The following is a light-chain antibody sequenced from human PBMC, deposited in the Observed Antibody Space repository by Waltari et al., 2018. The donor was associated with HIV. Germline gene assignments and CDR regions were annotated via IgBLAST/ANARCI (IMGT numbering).Light chain of an antibody. CDR3: QVWDSSSDLNWV. CDR1: NIGIKS. CDR2: DDS. Sequence: SYVLTQPPSVSVAPGKTARITCGGNNIGIKSVHWYQQKPGQAPVLVLYDDSDRPSGIPERFSGSNSGNTATLTISRVEAGDEADYYCQVWDSSSDLNWVFGGGTKLTVL. V-gene: IGLV3-21*03. J-gene: IGLJ3*02.